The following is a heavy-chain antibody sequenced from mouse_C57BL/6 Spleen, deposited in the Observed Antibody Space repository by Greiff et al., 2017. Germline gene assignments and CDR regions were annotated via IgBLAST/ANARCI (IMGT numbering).Heavy chain of an antibody. V-gene: IGHV14-2*01. Sequence: EVKLVESGAELVKPGASVKLSCTASGFNITDYYMHWVKQRTEQGLEWIGRIDPEDGETKYAPKFQGKATITADTSSNTAYLQLSSLTSEDTAVYYCARSGTTVYYFDYWGQGTTLTVSS. D-gene: IGHD1-1*01. J-gene: IGHJ2*01. CDR1: GFNITDYY. CDR2: IDPEDGET. CDR3: ARSGTTVYYFDY.